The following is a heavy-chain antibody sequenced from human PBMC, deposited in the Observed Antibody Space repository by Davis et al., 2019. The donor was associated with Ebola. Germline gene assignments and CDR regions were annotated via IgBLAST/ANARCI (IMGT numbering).Heavy chain of an antibody. D-gene: IGHD4-17*01. CDR1: GGSISSGDYY. V-gene: IGHV4-30-4*01. CDR2: IYYSGST. J-gene: IGHJ3*02. CDR3: ASHRGDYGDYIAAFDI. Sequence: PSETLSLTCTVSGGSISSGDYYWSWIRQPPGKGLEWIGYIYYSGSTYYNPSLKSRVTISVDTSKNQFSLKLSSVTAADTAVYYCASHRGDYGDYIAAFDIWGQGTMVTVSS.